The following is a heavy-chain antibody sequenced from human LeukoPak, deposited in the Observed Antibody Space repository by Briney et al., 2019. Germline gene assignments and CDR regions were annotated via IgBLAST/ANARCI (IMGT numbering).Heavy chain of an antibody. CDR2: ISSSSTAI. J-gene: IGHJ3*02. CDR3: ARDHLYAFDI. V-gene: IGHV3-48*02. CDR1: GFTVSSNY. D-gene: IGHD3-3*02. Sequence: GGSLRLSCADSGFTVSSNYMRWVRQAPGKGLEWISYISSSSTAIYSADSVKGRFTISRDNAKNSLSLQMNSLRDEDTAVYYCARDHLYAFDIWGQGTTVTVSS.